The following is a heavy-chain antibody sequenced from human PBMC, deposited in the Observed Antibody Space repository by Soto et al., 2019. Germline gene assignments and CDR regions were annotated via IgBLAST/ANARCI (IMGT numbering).Heavy chain of an antibody. Sequence: QVQLVESGGGVVQPGRSLRLSCAASGFTFNTYGMHWVGQAPGKGLEWVAVTSYDGSNKYYADSVKGRFTISRDNAKNTLYVEMNSLRAEDTAVYYCVKGATGGPRGYFDLWGRGTLVTVSS. CDR3: VKGATGGPRGYFDL. CDR1: GFTFNTYG. J-gene: IGHJ2*01. D-gene: IGHD3-16*01. V-gene: IGHV3-30*18. CDR2: TSYDGSNK.